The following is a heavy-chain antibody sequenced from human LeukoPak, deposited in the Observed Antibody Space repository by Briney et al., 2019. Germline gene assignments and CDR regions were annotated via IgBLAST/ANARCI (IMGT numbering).Heavy chain of an antibody. CDR1: GYTFTGYY. CDR2: INPNSGGT. D-gene: IGHD3-22*01. Sequence: ASVKVSCKASGYTFTGYYMHWVRQAPGQGLEWMGWINPNSGGTNYAQKFQGRVTMTRDTSISTAYMELSRLRSEDTAVYYCARGGSGSYYYGSSGLWSAFDIWGQGTMVTVSS. V-gene: IGHV1-2*02. CDR3: ARGGSGSYYYGSSGLWSAFDI. J-gene: IGHJ3*02.